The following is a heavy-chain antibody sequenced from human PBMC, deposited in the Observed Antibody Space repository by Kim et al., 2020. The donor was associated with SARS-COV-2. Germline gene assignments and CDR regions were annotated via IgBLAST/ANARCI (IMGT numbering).Heavy chain of an antibody. J-gene: IGHJ4*02. V-gene: IGHV3-53*01. Sequence: DSVKGRFTTYRDNSKNTLYLQMNSLRAEDTAVYYCARESPSGYSYGYVDYWGQGTLVTVSS. CDR3: ARESPSGYSYGYVDY. D-gene: IGHD5-18*01.